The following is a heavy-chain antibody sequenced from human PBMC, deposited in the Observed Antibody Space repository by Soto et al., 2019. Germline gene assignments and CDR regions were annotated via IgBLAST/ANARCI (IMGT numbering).Heavy chain of an antibody. V-gene: IGHV3-30*18. CDR1: GFTFSSYG. Sequence: GGSLRLSCAASGFTFSSYGMHWVRRAPGKGLEWVAVISYDGSNKYYADSVKGRFTISRDNSKNTLYLQMNSLRAEDTAVYYCAKSRYYYEMDVWGQGTTVTVS. CDR2: ISYDGSNK. CDR3: AKSRYYYEMDV. D-gene: IGHD3-22*01. J-gene: IGHJ6*02.